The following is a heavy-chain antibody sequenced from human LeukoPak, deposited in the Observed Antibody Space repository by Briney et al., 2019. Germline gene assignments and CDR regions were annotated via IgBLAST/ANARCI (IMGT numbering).Heavy chain of an antibody. CDR2: TYASGST. V-gene: IGHV4-61*02. CDR1: GGSLSSGSDY. Sequence: SETLSLTCTVSGGSLSSGSDYWSWIRQSAGKGLEWIGRTYASGSTNYNPSLKSRVTISVDTSKNQFSLKLSSVTAADTAVYYCARSGYSNFDYWGQGTLVTVSS. D-gene: IGHD3-3*01. CDR3: ARSGYSNFDY. J-gene: IGHJ4*02.